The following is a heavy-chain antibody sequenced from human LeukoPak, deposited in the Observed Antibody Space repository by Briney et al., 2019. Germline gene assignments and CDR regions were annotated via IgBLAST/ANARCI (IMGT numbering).Heavy chain of an antibody. D-gene: IGHD3-9*01. Sequence: PSETLSLTCTVSGDSINSYYWSWIRQPPGKGLEWIGYIYFSGNTKYNPSLENRVTISVDRSKSQFYLTLRPVTAADTAVYFCARDLNHGFNYYYYGLEVWGQGTTVTVSS. J-gene: IGHJ6*02. CDR3: ARDLNHGFNYYYYGLEV. CDR2: IYFSGNT. V-gene: IGHV4-59*01. CDR1: GDSINSYY.